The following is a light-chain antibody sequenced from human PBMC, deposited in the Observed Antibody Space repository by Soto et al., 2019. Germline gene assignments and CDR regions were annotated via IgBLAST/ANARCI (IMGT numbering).Light chain of an antibody. CDR2: AAS. V-gene: IGKV1-9*01. CDR1: QGVYSY. Sequence: IHLSQSPSFLSASVLDRVTITFRASQGVYSYLAWYQQKPGRAPRLLIYAASTLQIGVPSRFSGSGSGTEFTLTISSLQPEDFATYYCHQVNSYPHTFGGGTKVDIK. J-gene: IGKJ4*01. CDR3: HQVNSYPHT.